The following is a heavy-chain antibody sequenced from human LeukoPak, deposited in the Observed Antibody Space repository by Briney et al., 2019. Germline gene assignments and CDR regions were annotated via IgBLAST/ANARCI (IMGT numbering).Heavy chain of an antibody. D-gene: IGHD5-18*01. J-gene: IGHJ2*01. Sequence: SETLSLTCTVSGGSISSSRYYWGWIRQPPGKGLEWIGSIYYSGSTYYNPSLKSRVTISVDTSKNQFSLKLSSVTAADTAVYYCARGHSYGYSGYFDLWGRGTLVTVSS. CDR3: ARGHSYGYSGYFDL. V-gene: IGHV4-39*07. CDR1: GGSISSSRYY. CDR2: IYYSGST.